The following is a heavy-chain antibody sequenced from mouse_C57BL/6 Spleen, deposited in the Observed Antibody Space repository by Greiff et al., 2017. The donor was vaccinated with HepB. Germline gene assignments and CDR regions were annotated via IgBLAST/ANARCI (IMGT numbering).Heavy chain of an antibody. V-gene: IGHV1-9*01. Sequence: VQLQQSGAELMKPGASVKLSCKATGYTFTGYWIGEILPGSGSTNYNEKFKGKATFTADTSSNTAYMQLSSLTTEDSAIYYCARRDPLLGTYWGQGTLVTVSA. CDR1: GYTFTGYW. D-gene: IGHD1-2*01. CDR2: ILPGSGST. J-gene: IGHJ3*01. CDR3: ARRDPLLGTY.